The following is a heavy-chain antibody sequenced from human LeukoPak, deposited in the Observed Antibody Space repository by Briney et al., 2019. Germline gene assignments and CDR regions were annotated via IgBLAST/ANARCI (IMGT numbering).Heavy chain of an antibody. V-gene: IGHV4-4*07. CDR2: IYTSGST. D-gene: IGHD2-8*01. CDR1: GGSISSYY. Sequence: SETLSLTCTVSGGSISSYYWSWIRQPAGKGLEWIGRIYTSGSTNYNPSLKSRVTMSVDTSKNQFSLKLSSVTAADTAVYYCARDAYCINGVCTNDAFDIWGQGTMVTVSS. CDR3: ARDAYCINGVCTNDAFDI. J-gene: IGHJ3*02.